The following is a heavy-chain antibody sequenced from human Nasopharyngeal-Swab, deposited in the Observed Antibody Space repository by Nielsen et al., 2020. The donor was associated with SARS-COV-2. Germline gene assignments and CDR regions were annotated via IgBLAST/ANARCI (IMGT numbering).Heavy chain of an antibody. J-gene: IGHJ4*02. D-gene: IGHD2-2*01. Sequence: GGSLRLSCAATGFTFGTYWMHWVRQAPGKGREWVSRINSDGSSTGDADSVKGRFTVSRDNAKNTLYLQMNSLRAEDTAVYYCARGYAAMGFFDYWGQGTLVTVSS. CDR2: INSDGSST. V-gene: IGHV3-74*01. CDR3: ARGYAAMGFFDY. CDR1: GFTFGTYW.